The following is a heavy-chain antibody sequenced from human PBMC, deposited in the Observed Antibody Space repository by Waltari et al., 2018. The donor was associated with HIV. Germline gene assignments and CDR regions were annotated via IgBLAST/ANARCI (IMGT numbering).Heavy chain of an antibody. CDR1: GFTFSNYD. V-gene: IGHV3-13*01. CDR3: VRHYYGMDV. J-gene: IGHJ6*02. Sequence: EVQLVESGGGLVQPGGSLRLSCAASGFTFSNYDMHWVRQATGKGLEWVAGIGTAGDTYYPGSVKGRFTISRENAKNSLYLQMYSLRAGDTAVYYCVRHYYGMDVWGQGTTVTVSS. CDR2: IGTAGDT.